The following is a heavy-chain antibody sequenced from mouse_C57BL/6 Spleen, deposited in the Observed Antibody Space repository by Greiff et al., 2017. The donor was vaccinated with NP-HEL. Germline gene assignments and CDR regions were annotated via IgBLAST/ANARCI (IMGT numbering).Heavy chain of an antibody. CDR3: ARGGYGSSYGYYAMDY. Sequence: QVQLQQPGAELVKPGASVKLSCKASGYTFTSYWMHWVKQRPGQGLEWIGMIHPNSGSTNYNEKFKSKATLTVDKSSSTAYMQLSSLTSEDSAVYYCARGGYGSSYGYYAMDYWGQGTSVTVSS. CDR2: IHPNSGST. D-gene: IGHD1-1*01. V-gene: IGHV1-64*01. CDR1: GYTFTSYW. J-gene: IGHJ4*01.